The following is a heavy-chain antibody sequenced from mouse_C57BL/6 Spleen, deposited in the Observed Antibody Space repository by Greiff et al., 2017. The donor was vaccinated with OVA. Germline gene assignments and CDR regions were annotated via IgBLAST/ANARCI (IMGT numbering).Heavy chain of an antibody. CDR2: IYPGNSDT. CDR3: TRNYGSSPTWYFDV. J-gene: IGHJ1*03. CDR1: GYTFTSYW. D-gene: IGHD1-1*01. Sequence: VQLQQSGTVLARPGASVKMSCKTSGYTFTSYWMHWVKQRPGQGLEWIGAIYPGNSDTSYNQKFKGKAKLTAVTSASTAYMELSSLTNEDSAVYYCTRNYGSSPTWYFDVWGTGTTVTVSS. V-gene: IGHV1-5*01.